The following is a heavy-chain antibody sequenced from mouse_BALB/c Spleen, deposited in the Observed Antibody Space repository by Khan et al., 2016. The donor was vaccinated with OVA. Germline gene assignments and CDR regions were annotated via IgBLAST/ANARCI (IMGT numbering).Heavy chain of an antibody. CDR2: IYPGNVNT. CDR3: AREGYFGNYRAWFAY. Sequence: QVQLKQSGPELVKPRTSVRISCKASGYTFTNYYIYWVKQRPGQGLEWIGWIYPGNVNTKYNDNFKGKATLTADISSSTAYMHLSSLTSEDSAVYFCAREGYFGNYRAWFAYWGQGTLVTVS. CDR1: GYTFTNYY. J-gene: IGHJ3*01. V-gene: IGHV1S56*01. D-gene: IGHD2-1*01.